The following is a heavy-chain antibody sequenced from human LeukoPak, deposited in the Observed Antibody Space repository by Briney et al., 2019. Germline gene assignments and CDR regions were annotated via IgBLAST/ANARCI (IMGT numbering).Heavy chain of an antibody. D-gene: IGHD3-22*01. CDR3: AKDYYDSSGYSPYDY. J-gene: IGHJ4*02. Sequence: GGSLRLSCAASGFTFSSYGMHWVRQAPGKGLEWVAVISYDGSNKYYADSVKGRFTISRDNSKNTLYLQMNSLRAEDTAVYYCAKDYYDSSGYSPYDYWGQGILVTVSA. V-gene: IGHV3-30*18. CDR1: GFTFSSYG. CDR2: ISYDGSNK.